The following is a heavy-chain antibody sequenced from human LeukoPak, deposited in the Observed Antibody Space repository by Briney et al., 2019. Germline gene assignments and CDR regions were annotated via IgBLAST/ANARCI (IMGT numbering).Heavy chain of an antibody. CDR1: GYTFPSYG. D-gene: IGHD6-19*01. CDR3: AREGGSSGWPDY. Sequence: ASLKFSCKASGYTFPSYGISGVGTAPGQGLGWMGWSSAYNSNTYYAQRLQGRLTMTTDTSTSTAYMELRSLTSDDTAVYYCAREGGSSGWPDYWGQGTLVTVSS. CDR2: SSAYNSNT. J-gene: IGHJ4*02. V-gene: IGHV1-18*01.